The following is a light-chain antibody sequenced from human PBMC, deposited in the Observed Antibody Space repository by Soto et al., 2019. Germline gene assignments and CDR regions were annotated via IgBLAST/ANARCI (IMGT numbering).Light chain of an antibody. CDR1: QSVSSSY. CDR3: QQYDTSPWT. V-gene: IGKV3-20*01. Sequence: EIVLTQSPGTVSLSPGERATLSCRASQSVSSSYLAWYQQKPGQAPRLLIYGASSRATDIPDRFGGSGSGTDLTLTISRLEPEDFAIYYCQQYDTSPWTFGQGTKVEIK. CDR2: GAS. J-gene: IGKJ1*01.